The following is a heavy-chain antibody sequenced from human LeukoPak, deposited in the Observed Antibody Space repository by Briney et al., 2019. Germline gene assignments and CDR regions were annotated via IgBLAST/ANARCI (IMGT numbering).Heavy chain of an antibody. Sequence: PSETLSLTCTVSGYSISSGYYWSWIRQTPGKGLEWIGSISHTPVTYHNPSLQRRVAMSVDTSKNQFSLSLTSVTAADTGTYYCGREEGRSQTSIWSQGTLVTVSS. V-gene: IGHV4-38-2*02. CDR3: GREEGRSQTSI. CDR1: GYSISSGYY. J-gene: IGHJ4*02. CDR2: ISHTPVT.